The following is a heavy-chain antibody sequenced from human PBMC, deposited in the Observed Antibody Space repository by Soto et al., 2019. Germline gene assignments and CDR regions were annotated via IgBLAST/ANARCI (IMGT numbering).Heavy chain of an antibody. Sequence: EVQLVESGGGLVQPGGSPRLSCAVSGFTVGSNFMSWVRQAPGKGLEWVSTIYSTGITFNTDSVKGRFTISRDNSKSTLYLQMNSLRAEDTAVYFCARLVQTIYFDYWGQGTLVTVSS. CDR2: IYSTGIT. CDR3: ARLVQTIYFDY. V-gene: IGHV3-66*01. CDR1: GFTVGSNF. J-gene: IGHJ4*02. D-gene: IGHD1-7*01.